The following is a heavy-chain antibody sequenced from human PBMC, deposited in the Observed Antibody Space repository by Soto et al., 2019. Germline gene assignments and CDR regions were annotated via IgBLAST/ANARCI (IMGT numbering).Heavy chain of an antibody. Sequence: GGSLRLSCAASGFTFSSYAMSWVRQAPGKGLEWVSAISGSGGSTYYADSVKGRFTISRDNSKNTLYLQMNSLRAEDTAVYYCAKDLGSGGSCYYNDWGQGTLVTVSS. J-gene: IGHJ4*02. CDR3: AKDLGSGGSCYYND. CDR2: ISGSGGST. CDR1: GFTFSSYA. V-gene: IGHV3-23*01. D-gene: IGHD2-15*01.